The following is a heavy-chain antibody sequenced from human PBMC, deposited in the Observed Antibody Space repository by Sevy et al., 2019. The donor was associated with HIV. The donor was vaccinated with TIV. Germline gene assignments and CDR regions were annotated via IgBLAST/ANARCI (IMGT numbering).Heavy chain of an antibody. J-gene: IGHJ3*02. CDR1: GFTFSTYW. CDR3: GREMISMVPGVPDAFDI. V-gene: IGHV3-74*01. CDR2: INSDGSNT. D-gene: IGHD3-10*01. Sequence: GGSLRLSCAASGFTFSTYWMHWVRHVPGKGLVWVSRINSDGSNTNYADSVKGRFTTSRDNAKNTVYLQMNSLRADDTALYFCGREMISMVPGVPDAFDIWGHGTMVTVSS.